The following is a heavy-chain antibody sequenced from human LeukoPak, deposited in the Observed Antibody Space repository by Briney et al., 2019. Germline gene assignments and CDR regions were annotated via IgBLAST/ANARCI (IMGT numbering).Heavy chain of an antibody. CDR2: ISSSGSTI. J-gene: IGHJ4*02. CDR1: GFTFSSYE. V-gene: IGHV3-48*03. CDR3: ARDTPYAAAGTGGFDY. Sequence: GGSLRLSCAASGFTFSSYEMSWVRQAPGKGLEWVSYISSSGSTIYYADSVKGRFTISRDNAKNSLYLQMNSLRAEDTAVYYCARDTPYAAAGTGGFDYWGQGTLVTVSS. D-gene: IGHD6-13*01.